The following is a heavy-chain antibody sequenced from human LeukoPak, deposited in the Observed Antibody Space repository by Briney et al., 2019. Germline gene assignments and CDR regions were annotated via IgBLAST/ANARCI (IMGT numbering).Heavy chain of an antibody. Sequence: GESLKISCKGSGYSFTSYWIGWVRQMPGKGLEWMGIIYPGDSDTSYSPSFQGQVTISADKSITTAYLQWSSLKASDTAMYYCARQMGYCSSTSCYGSFDYWGQGTLVTVSS. CDR3: ARQMGYCSSTSCYGSFDY. CDR1: GYSFTSYW. J-gene: IGHJ4*02. V-gene: IGHV5-51*01. CDR2: IYPGDSDT. D-gene: IGHD2-2*01.